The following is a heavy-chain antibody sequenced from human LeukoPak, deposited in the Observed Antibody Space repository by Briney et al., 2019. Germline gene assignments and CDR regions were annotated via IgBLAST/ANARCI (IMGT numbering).Heavy chain of an antibody. V-gene: IGHV1-69*01. D-gene: IGHD3-10*02. Sequence: GASVKVSCKASGGTFSSYAIGWVRQAPGQGLEWMGGIIPIFGTANYAQKFQGRVTITADESTSTAYMELSSLRSEDTAVYYCARGETKFGELLLEYNWFDPWGQGTLVTVSS. CDR3: ARGETKFGELLLEYNWFDP. CDR1: GGTFSSYA. CDR2: IIPIFGTA. J-gene: IGHJ5*02.